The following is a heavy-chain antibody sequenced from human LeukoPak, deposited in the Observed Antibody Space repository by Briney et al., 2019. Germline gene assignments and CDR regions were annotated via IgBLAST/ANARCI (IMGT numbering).Heavy chain of an antibody. J-gene: IGHJ6*02. V-gene: IGHV3-7*04. CDR3: ARDRDV. CDR1: GSTFITYW. CDR2: IKQAGSAK. Sequence: RGSLRLSCAASGSTFITYWMTWVRQGPGKGLEWVANIKQAGSAKFYVDSVKGRFTISRDNARNSLSLQMNSLRAEDTAVYFYARDRDVRGQGTTVTVSS.